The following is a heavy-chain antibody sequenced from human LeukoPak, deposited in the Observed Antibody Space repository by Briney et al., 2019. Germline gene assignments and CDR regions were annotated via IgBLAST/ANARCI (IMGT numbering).Heavy chain of an antibody. CDR1: GFTFNRFT. D-gene: IGHD6-13*01. CDR3: TTGYGSSWYA. CDR2: IKRKEDGGTK. Sequence: GGSLRLSCAASGFTFNRFTMHWVRQTPGKGLEWVGRIKRKEDGGTKEYVVTGRGRFTSERDEKKKMVYVQMNSLKIEDTSVYYCTTGYGSSWYAWGQGTLVIVSS. V-gene: IGHV3-15*01. J-gene: IGHJ5*02.